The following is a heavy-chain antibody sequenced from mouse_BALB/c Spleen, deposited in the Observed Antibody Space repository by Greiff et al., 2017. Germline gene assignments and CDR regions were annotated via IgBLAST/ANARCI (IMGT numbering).Heavy chain of an antibody. V-gene: IGHV1-54*03. CDR3: ARSYGNWFAY. CDR1: GYAFTNYL. D-gene: IGHD2-1*01. Sequence: VQLQQSGAELVRPGTSVKVSCKASGYAFTNYLIEWVKQRPGQGLEWIGVINPGSGGTNYNEKFKGKATLTADKSSSTAYMQLSSLTSDDSAVYYCARSYGNWFAYWGQGTLVTVSA. CDR2: INPGSGGT. J-gene: IGHJ3*01.